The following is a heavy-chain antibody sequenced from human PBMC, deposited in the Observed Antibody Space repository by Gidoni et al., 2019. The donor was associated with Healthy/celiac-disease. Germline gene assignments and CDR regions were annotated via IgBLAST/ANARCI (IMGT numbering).Heavy chain of an antibody. Sequence: EVQLVESGGGLVQPGGSLRLSCAASGFTFSSDWMSWVRQAPGKGLEWVANIKQDGSEKYYVDSVKGRFTISRDNAKNSLYLQMNSLRAEDTAVYYCASEIFNPAFDIWGQGTMVTVSS. CDR2: IKQDGSEK. V-gene: IGHV3-7*01. CDR3: ASEIFNPAFDI. CDR1: GFTFSSDW. J-gene: IGHJ3*02.